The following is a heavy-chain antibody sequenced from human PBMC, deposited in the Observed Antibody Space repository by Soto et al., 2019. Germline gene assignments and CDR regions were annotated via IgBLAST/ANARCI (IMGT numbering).Heavy chain of an antibody. CDR2: IWYDGSTI. CDR3: ARGPTLGY. V-gene: IGHV3-33*01. Sequence: PGGSLRLSCAASGFTFSSYGMHWVRQAPGKGLEWVAVIWYDGSTIYYADSVKGRFTISRDNAKNSLYLQMNSLRAEDTAVYYCARGPTLGYWGQGTLVTVSS. D-gene: IGHD3-16*01. CDR1: GFTFSSYG. J-gene: IGHJ4*02.